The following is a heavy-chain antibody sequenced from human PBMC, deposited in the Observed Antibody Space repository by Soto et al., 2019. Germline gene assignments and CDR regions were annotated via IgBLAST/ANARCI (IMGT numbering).Heavy chain of an antibody. J-gene: IGHJ3*02. V-gene: IGHV3-13*05. CDR1: GFTFSSYD. CDR2: IGTAGDP. Sequence: GGSLRLSCAASGFTFSSYDMHGVRQATGKGLEWVSAIGTAGDPYYPGSVKGRFTISRENAKNSLYLQMNSLRAGDTAVYYCARASYSSGWYAFDIWGQGTMVTVSS. D-gene: IGHD6-19*01. CDR3: ARASYSSGWYAFDI.